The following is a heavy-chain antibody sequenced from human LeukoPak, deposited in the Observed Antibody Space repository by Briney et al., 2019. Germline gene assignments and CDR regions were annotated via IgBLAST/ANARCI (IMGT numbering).Heavy chain of an antibody. CDR2: VRYDGSNK. D-gene: IGHD2/OR15-2a*01. CDR1: GFTFSRYG. Sequence: GGSLRLSCAASGFTFSRYGMHWVRQAPGKGLEWVAFVRYDGSNKYYADSVKGRFTFSRDNSKNTLYMETNSLRAEDTAVYYCAKDRTSDNSHDDYWGQGTLVTVSS. J-gene: IGHJ4*02. CDR3: AKDRTSDNSHDDY. V-gene: IGHV3-30*02.